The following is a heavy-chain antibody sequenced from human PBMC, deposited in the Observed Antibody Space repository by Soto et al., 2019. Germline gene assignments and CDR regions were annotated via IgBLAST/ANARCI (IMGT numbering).Heavy chain of an antibody. CDR2: ISYDGSNK. V-gene: IGHV3-30*18. CDR3: AKDRYYGDYVLDY. CDR1: GFTFSSYG. J-gene: IGHJ4*02. Sequence: QVQLVESGGGVVQPGRSLRLSCAASGFTFSSYGMHWVRQAPGKGLEWVAVISYDGSNKYYADSVKGRFTIYRANSKNPLYLQMTSLSAEDTAVYYYAKDRYYGDYVLDYWGKGTLVTVSS. D-gene: IGHD4-17*01.